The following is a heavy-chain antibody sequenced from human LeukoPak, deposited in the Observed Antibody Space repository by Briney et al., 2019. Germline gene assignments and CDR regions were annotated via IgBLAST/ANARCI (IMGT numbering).Heavy chain of an antibody. Sequence: ASENVSRKTSGYTFTKFYMHWVRQAPGKGLEGMGNHHPSGDNKRCAQKFQGRVTMTRDTCTSTVYMELSSLRSQGTAVYYCAREVGIRGHFDYWGRGTPVTVSS. V-gene: IGHV1-46*01. CDR3: AREVGIRGHFDY. CDR1: GYTFTKFY. D-gene: IGHD1-26*01. J-gene: IGHJ4*02. CDR2: HHPSGDNK.